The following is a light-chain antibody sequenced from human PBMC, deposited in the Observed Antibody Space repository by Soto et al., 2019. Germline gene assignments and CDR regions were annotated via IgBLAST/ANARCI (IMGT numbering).Light chain of an antibody. CDR1: QRISSW. V-gene: IGKV1-5*03. CDR2: KAS. J-gene: IGKJ3*01. Sequence: DIQMTQSPSTLSASVGDRVTITGRASQRISSWLAWYQQKPGKAPKLLIYKASTLESGVPSRFSGSGSGTKFTLTNSSLQPYDLATYYTQQSFTCGPGTKVDIK. CDR3: QQSFT.